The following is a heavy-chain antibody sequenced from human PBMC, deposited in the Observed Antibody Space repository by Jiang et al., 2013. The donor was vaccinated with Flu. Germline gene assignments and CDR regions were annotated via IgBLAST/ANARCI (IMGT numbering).Heavy chain of an antibody. CDR2: INHSGST. V-gene: IGHV4-34*01. Sequence: LLKPSETLSLTCAVYGGSFSGYYWSWIRQPPGKGLEWIGEINHSGSTNYNPSLKSRVTISVDTSKNQFSLKLSSVTAADTAVYYCAGIADKNWFDPWGQGTLVTVSS. CDR1: GGSFSGYY. D-gene: IGHD6-13*01. CDR3: AGIADKNWFDP. J-gene: IGHJ5*02.